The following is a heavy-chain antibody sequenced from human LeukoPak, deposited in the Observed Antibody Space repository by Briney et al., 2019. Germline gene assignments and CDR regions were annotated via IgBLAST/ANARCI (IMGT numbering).Heavy chain of an antibody. J-gene: IGHJ4*02. CDR3: ARDPPTSIAVAGTDY. V-gene: IGHV3-48*01. CDR1: GFTFSSYS. Sequence: GGSPRLSCVASGFTFSSYSMNWVRQAPGKGLEWVSYISSSSTIYYADSVKGRFTISRDNAKNSLYLQMNSLRAEDTAVYYCARDPPTSIAVAGTDYWGQGTLVTVSS. D-gene: IGHD6-19*01. CDR2: ISSSSTI.